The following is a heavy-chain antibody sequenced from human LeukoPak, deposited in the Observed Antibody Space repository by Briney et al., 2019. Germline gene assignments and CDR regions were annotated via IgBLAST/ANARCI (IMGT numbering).Heavy chain of an antibody. CDR2: VNSDGSST. J-gene: IGHJ5*02. CDR3: ARDYYTSFDP. V-gene: IGHV3-74*01. CDR1: GFTFSSHW. D-gene: IGHD3-10*01. Sequence: GGSLRLSCAASGFTFSSHWMHWVRQAPGKGLVWVSRVNSDGSSTTYADSVKGRFTISRDNAKNTLYLQMNSLSAEDTAVYYCARDYYTSFDPWGQGTLVTVSS.